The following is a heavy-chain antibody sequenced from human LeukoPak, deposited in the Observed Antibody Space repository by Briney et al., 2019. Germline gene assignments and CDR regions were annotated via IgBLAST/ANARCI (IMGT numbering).Heavy chain of an antibody. CDR2: IYYSGST. Sequence: SGTLSLTCTVSGGSIRTYYWSWIRQPPGKGLEWIGYIYYSGSTKYNPSLKSRGTISVDTSKNQFSLKLTSVTAADSAVYYCARNYCTGGSCYVNDDWGQGTLVTVSS. CDR3: ARNYCTGGSCYVNDD. J-gene: IGHJ4*02. CDR1: GGSIRTYY. D-gene: IGHD2-15*01. V-gene: IGHV4-59*01.